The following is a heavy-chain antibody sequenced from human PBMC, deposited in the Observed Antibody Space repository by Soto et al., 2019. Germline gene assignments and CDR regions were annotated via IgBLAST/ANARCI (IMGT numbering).Heavy chain of an antibody. CDR2: ISTYNGNT. J-gene: IGHJ4*02. Sequence: QVQLVQSGAEVKKPGASVKVYCKASGYTFTSYGISWVRQAPGKGLEWVGWISTYNGNTNYAQKLKGRATMNTDTSTSIAYMELRSLRSDDTAVYYCAVETTLDYWGQGTLVTVSS. D-gene: IGHD1-7*01. V-gene: IGHV1-18*01. CDR3: AVETTLDY. CDR1: GYTFTSYG.